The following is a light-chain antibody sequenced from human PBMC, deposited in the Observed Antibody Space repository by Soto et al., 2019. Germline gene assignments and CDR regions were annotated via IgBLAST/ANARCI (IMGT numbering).Light chain of an antibody. J-gene: IGLJ1*01. V-gene: IGLV2-14*01. CDR3: SSYTASSARV. CDR1: NSDLGAYKY. CDR2: EVF. Sequence: QSGLTEPASVAGSPVQSITISGTGTNSDLGAYKYGSWYQQHPGKAPRLLIYEVFNRPSGVSDRFSGSKSANTASLTISGLQADDEADYYCSSYTASSARVFGPGTKVTVL.